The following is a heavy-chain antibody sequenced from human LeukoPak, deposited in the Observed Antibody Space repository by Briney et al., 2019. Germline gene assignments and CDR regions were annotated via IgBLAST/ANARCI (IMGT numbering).Heavy chain of an antibody. J-gene: IGHJ4*02. CDR1: GGSISSGGYY. CDR3: VRQGTNSGYYLLDY. CDR2: IYHSGST. D-gene: IGHD3-22*01. V-gene: IGHV4-30-2*01. Sequence: SQTLSLTCTVSGGSISSGGYYWSWIRQPPGKGLEWIGYIYHSGSTYYNPSLKSRVTISVDRSKNQFSLKLTSVTVADTATYYCVRQGTNSGYYLLDYWGQGHLVIVSS.